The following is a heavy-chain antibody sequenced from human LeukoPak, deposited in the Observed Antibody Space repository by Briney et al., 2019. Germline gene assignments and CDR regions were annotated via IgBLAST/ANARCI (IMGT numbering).Heavy chain of an antibody. V-gene: IGHV4-61*02. CDR1: LSSISNGIYY. D-gene: IGHD4-11*01. Sequence: SETLSLTCTHSLSSISNGIYYWSWIRQPAGKGLEWIGRIYTSGSTNYNPSLKSRVTISVDTSKNQFSLKLSSVTAADTAVYYCAREPNTVLDYWGQGTLVTVSS. J-gene: IGHJ4*02. CDR2: IYTSGST. CDR3: AREPNTVLDY.